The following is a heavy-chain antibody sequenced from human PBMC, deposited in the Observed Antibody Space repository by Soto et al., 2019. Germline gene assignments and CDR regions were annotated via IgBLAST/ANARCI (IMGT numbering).Heavy chain of an antibody. V-gene: IGHV4-30-4*01. CDR2: IYYSGST. J-gene: IGHJ6*02. CDR3: ARVMIADYAGGYYYYGMDV. Sequence: SETLSLTCTVSGGSISSGDYYWSWIRQPPGKGLEWIGYIYYSGSTYYNPSLKSRVTISVDTSKNQFSLKLSSVTAADTAVYYCARVMIADYAGGYYYYGMDVWGQGTTVTVSS. D-gene: IGHD4-17*01. CDR1: GGSISSGDYY.